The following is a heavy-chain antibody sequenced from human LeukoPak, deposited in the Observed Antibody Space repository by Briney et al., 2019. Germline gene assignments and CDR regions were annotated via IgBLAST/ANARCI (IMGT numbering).Heavy chain of an antibody. Sequence: GGSLRLSCAASGFSFTAYSMNWVRQAPWRGLEGISYIGPGGDIYYADSVTGRFTVSRDTAKNSLYLQMHGLRVEDTAVYYCARRFDSWGQGTLVTVSS. CDR3: ARRFDS. CDR1: GFSFTAYS. CDR2: IGPGGDI. V-gene: IGHV3-48*01. J-gene: IGHJ4*02.